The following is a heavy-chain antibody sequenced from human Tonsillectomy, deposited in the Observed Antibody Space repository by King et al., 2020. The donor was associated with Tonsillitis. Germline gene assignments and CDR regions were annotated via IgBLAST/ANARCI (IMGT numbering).Heavy chain of an antibody. V-gene: IGHV3-53*04. CDR2: IYSGGST. D-gene: IGHD2-2*01. J-gene: IGHJ5*02. CDR3: ARTGYCSSTSCPFPWFDP. Sequence: VQLVESGGGLVQPGGSLRLSCAASGFTVSSNYMSWVRQAPGKGLEWVSVIYSGGSTYYADSVKGRFTISRHNSENTLYLQMNSLRAEDTAVYYCARTGYCSSTSCPFPWFDPWGQGTLVTVSS. CDR1: GFTVSSNY.